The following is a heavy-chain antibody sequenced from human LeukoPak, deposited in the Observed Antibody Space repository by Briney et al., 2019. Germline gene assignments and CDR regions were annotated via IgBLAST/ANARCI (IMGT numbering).Heavy chain of an antibody. J-gene: IGHJ5*02. V-gene: IGHV1-18*01. Sequence: ASVKVSCKASGYTFTSYGISWVRQAPGQGLEWMGWISAYNGNTNYAQKLQGRVTMTTDTSTSTAYMELRSLRSDDTAVYYCARDRDSEEEVSWFDPWGQGTLVTVSS. CDR2: ISAYNGNT. CDR3: ARDRDSEEEVSWFDP. CDR1: GYTFTSYG. D-gene: IGHD3-22*01.